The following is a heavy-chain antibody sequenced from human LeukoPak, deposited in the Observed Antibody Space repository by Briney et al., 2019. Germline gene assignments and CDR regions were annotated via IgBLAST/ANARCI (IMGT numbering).Heavy chain of an antibody. CDR1: GFTVSSNY. CDR3: ARVRWFVERDAFDI. Sequence: GGSLRLSCAASGFTVSSNYMSWVRQVPGKGLEWVSVMYTSGNTNYADSVKDRFTISRDNAKNSLYLQMNSLRAEDTAVYYCARVRWFVERDAFDIWGQGTMVTVSS. CDR2: MYTSGNT. J-gene: IGHJ3*02. V-gene: IGHV3-53*01. D-gene: IGHD3-10*01.